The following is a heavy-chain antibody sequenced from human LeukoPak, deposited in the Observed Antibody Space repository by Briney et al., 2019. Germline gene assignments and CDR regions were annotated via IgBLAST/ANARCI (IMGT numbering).Heavy chain of an antibody. CDR3: AKEVGASSYYYHGMDV. CDR1: GFTFSDYY. CDR2: ISSSSSTI. Sequence: GGSLRLSCAASGFTFSDYYMSWIRQAPGKGLEWVSYISSSSSTIYYADSVKGRFTISRDNAKNSLYLQMNSLRAEDTAVYYCAKEVGASSYYYHGMDVWGQGTTVTVSS. V-gene: IGHV3-11*04. D-gene: IGHD1-26*01. J-gene: IGHJ6*02.